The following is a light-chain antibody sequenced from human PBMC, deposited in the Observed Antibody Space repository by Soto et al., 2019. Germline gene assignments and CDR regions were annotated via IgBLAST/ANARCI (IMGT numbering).Light chain of an antibody. CDR3: QQSSNWPPIT. CDR2: DAY. V-gene: IGKV3-11*01. J-gene: IGKJ5*01. Sequence: VMTQSPATLSLSPGDSATLSCRGSQSVSSYLAWYQQKPGQAPRLLIYDAYNRATGIPARFSGSGSGTDFTLTISSLEPEDFAVYYCQQSSNWPPITCGQGTRLEIK. CDR1: QSVSSY.